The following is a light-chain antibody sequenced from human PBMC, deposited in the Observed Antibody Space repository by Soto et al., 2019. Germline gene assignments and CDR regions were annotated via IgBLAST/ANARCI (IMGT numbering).Light chain of an antibody. CDR1: QSLLQRDGNNH. CDR2: LAS. Sequence: DIVLTQSPLSLPVTPGEPASISCRSSQSLLQRDGNNHLDWYLQKPGQSPQLLISLASNRASGVPERFSGGGTGTDFTLKISRVEAEDVGIYCCMQFLQIPWTSGHGSKVDIK. CDR3: MQFLQIPWT. J-gene: IGKJ1*01. V-gene: IGKV2-28*01.